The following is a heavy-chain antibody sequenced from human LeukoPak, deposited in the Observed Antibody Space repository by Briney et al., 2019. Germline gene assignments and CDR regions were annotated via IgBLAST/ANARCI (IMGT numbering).Heavy chain of an antibody. CDR1: GFTFSDYY. V-gene: IGHV3-11*03. CDR2: ISSSSSYT. Sequence: PGGSLRLSCAASGFTFSDYYMSWIRQAPGKGLEWVSYISSSSSYTNYADSVKGRFTISRDNSKNTLNLQMNSLRAEDTALYYCARRISGASYAFDIWGQGTIVTVSS. CDR3: ARRISGASYAFDI. J-gene: IGHJ3*02.